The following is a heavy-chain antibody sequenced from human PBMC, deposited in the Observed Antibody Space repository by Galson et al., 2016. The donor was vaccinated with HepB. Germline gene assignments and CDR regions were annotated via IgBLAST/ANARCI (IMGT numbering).Heavy chain of an antibody. CDR3: ARGTYSGRSFYYYLAV. CDR2: IYTNGNT. D-gene: IGHD1-26*01. Sequence: GGSIASGDYYWTWIRRPAGKGLEWIGRIYTNGNTKYNSSLESRATLSIDVARNQFSLKLASVTAADTAVYYCARGTYSGRSFYYYLAVWGKGTAVTVSS. J-gene: IGHJ6*03. V-gene: IGHV4-61*02. CDR1: GGSIASGDYY.